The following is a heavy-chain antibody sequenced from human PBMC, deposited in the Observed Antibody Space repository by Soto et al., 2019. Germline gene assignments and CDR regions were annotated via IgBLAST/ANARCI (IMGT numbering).Heavy chain of an antibody. CDR1: GFTLSDHY. CDR2: YRDKAQGYST. CDR3: VRATYFSDSRGYTRCFDY. J-gene: IGHJ4*02. V-gene: IGHV3-72*01. D-gene: IGHD3-22*01. Sequence: EVQLVESGGCLVQPGGSLRLFCAGSGFTLSDHYIDWVRQAPGKGLEWVGRYRDKAQGYSTAYAESVKGRFNTSRYDKKNSVYMKMYSLNNEDTAVYYCVRATYFSDSRGYTRCFDYWGKGTLVTVSS.